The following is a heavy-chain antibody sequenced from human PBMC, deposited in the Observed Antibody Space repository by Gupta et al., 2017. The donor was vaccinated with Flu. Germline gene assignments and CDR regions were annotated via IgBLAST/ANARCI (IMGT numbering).Heavy chain of an antibody. D-gene: IGHD4-4*01. V-gene: IGHV3-7*01. J-gene: IGHJ5*02. CDR1: SDFW. CDR2: LKQDGSDQ. CDR3: ARGSHDSKYRCFET. Sequence: SDFWMSWARHSPGKGLEWVATLKQDGSDQDYVDSVKGRFTISRDSAKNSLYLQMNGLRVEDTAVYYGARGSHDSKYRCFETWGQGTRVTGSS.